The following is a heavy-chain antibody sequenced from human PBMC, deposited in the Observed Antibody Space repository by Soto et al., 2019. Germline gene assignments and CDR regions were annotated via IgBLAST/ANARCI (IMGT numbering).Heavy chain of an antibody. D-gene: IGHD5-12*01. CDR1: GFTFDDYT. V-gene: IGHV3-43*01. Sequence: EVQLVESGGVVVQPGGSLRLSCAASGFTFDDYTMHWVRQAPGKGMEWVSLISWDGGSTYYADSVKGLFTISRDNSKNCLYLQRNSLRTEDTAWYYCAKDNLEMATIGDYFDYWGQGTLVTVSS. CDR2: ISWDGGST. CDR3: AKDNLEMATIGDYFDY. J-gene: IGHJ4*02.